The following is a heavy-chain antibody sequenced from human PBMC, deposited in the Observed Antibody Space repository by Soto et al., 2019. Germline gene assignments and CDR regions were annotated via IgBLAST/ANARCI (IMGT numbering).Heavy chain of an antibody. CDR2: IYYSGST. J-gene: IGHJ3*02. CDR3: ARDGRIVGATTYAFDI. V-gene: IGHV4-39*07. Sequence: PETLSLTCTVSGGSISSSSYYWGWIRQPPGKGLEWIGSIYYSGSTYYNPSLKSRVTISVDTSKNQFSLKLSSVTAADTAVYYCARDGRIVGATTYAFDIWGQGTMVTVSS. CDR1: GGSISSSSYY. D-gene: IGHD1-26*01.